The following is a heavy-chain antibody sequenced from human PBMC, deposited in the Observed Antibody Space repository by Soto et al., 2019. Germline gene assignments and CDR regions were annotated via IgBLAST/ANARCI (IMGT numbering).Heavy chain of an antibody. J-gene: IGHJ4*02. Sequence: EVHLLESGGGLVQPGGSLRLSCTASGFTFSSYAMSWVRQAPGKGLEWVSGIVGSGSSTYYADSVKGRFTISRDNSKNTLSLQKNSLRADDTALYYCAKAGGDCSGGSCYSNQGDYWGQGTLVTVSS. V-gene: IGHV3-23*01. CDR1: GFTFSSYA. CDR3: AKAGGDCSGGSCYSNQGDY. CDR2: IVGSGSST. D-gene: IGHD2-15*01.